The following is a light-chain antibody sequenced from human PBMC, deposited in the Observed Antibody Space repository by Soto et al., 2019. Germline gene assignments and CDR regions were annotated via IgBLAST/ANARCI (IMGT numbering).Light chain of an antibody. Sequence: DIVMNQSPLSLLVTPGAPASISCRSSQSLLHSNGYNYLDWYLQKPGQSPQLLIYLGSNRASGVPDRFSGSGSGTDFTLKISRVEAEDVGVYYCMQPLQSWTFGQGTKVDIK. CDR1: QSLLHSNGYNY. CDR3: MQPLQSWT. CDR2: LGS. J-gene: IGKJ1*01. V-gene: IGKV2-28*01.